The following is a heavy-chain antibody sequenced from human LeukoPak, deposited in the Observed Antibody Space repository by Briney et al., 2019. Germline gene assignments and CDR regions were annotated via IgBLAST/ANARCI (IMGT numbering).Heavy chain of an antibody. J-gene: IGHJ6*02. V-gene: IGHV4-59*08. CDR2: IYYSGST. D-gene: IGHD3-10*01. Sequence: SETLSLTCTVSGGSISSYYWSWIRQPPGKGPEWIGYIYYSGSTNYNPSLNSRVTISIDTSKNQFSLKLSSVTAADTAVYYCARGHYHGSVYYGMDVWGQGTTVTVSS. CDR1: GGSISSYY. CDR3: ARGHYHGSVYYGMDV.